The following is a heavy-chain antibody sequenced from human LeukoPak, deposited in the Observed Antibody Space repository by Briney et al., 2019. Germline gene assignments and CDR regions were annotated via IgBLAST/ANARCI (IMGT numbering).Heavy chain of an antibody. CDR2: IVVRDNSK. CDR3: VKNNFNWDWYFDL. J-gene: IGHJ2*01. V-gene: IGHV3-23*01. CDR1: GYTLNNYD. D-gene: IGHD1-1*01. Sequence: GVSLRLSCAVSGYTLNNYDMICVRQSPGEGLEWLAVIVVRDNSKYYANSVKGRFTISRNNSKNSQYLQMNSMRGEDTAVYHCVKNNFNWDWYFDLWGRGTLVTVSS.